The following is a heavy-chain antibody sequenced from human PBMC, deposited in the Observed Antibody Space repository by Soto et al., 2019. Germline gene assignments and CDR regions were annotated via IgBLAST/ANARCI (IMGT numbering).Heavy chain of an antibody. CDR2: ISSSGSTI. CDR1: GFTFSDYY. D-gene: IGHD2-15*01. V-gene: IGHV3-11*01. CDR3: ARLTIRGYCSGGSCKRVMDV. J-gene: IGHJ6*04. Sequence: GGSLRLSCAASGFTFSDYYMSWIRQAPGKGLEWVSYISSSGSTIYYADSVKGRFTISRDNAKNSLYLQMNSLRAEDTAVYYCARLTIRGYCSGGSCKRVMDVWGKGTTVTVSS.